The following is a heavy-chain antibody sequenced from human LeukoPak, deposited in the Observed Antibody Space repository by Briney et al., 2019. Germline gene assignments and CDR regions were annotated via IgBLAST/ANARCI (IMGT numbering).Heavy chain of an antibody. Sequence: GGSLRLSCAASGFTFSTYSMNRVRQAPGKGLEWVSSISSSSSCKYYADSVKGRLTISRDNAKNSLYLQMNSLRVEDTAVYYCARDWGFNWFDPWGQGTLVTVSS. J-gene: IGHJ5*02. CDR1: GFTFSTYS. V-gene: IGHV3-21*01. CDR2: ISSSSSCK. CDR3: ARDWGFNWFDP. D-gene: IGHD3-16*01.